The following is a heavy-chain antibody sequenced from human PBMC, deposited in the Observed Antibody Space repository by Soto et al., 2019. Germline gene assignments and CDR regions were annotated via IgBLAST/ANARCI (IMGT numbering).Heavy chain of an antibody. CDR3: ANRLAYCSGGTCYSGQFFDY. Sequence: QITLKESGPTLVKPTQALTLTCTFSGFSLSTSGVGVGWIRQPPGKALEWMSLIYWNDDKRYRPSLKGRLNVTKDASKNQVVLRMTNMDPADTATYYCANRLAYCSGGTCYSGQFFDYWGQGSVVTVSS. J-gene: IGHJ4*02. CDR2: IYWNDDK. CDR1: GFSLSTSGVG. D-gene: IGHD2-15*01. V-gene: IGHV2-5*01.